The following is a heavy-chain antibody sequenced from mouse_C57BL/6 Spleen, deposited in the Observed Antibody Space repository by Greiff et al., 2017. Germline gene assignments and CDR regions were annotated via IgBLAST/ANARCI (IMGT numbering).Heavy chain of an antibody. CDR2: IHPNSGST. CDR3: ARLDDYYGAWFAY. CDR1: GYTFTSYW. J-gene: IGHJ3*01. D-gene: IGHD1-1*01. V-gene: IGHV1-64*01. Sequence: VQLQQPGAELVKPGASVKLSCKASGYTFTSYWMHWVKQRPGQGLEWIGMIHPNSGSTNYNEKFKSKATLTVDKSSSTAYMQLSSLTSEDSAVYYCARLDDYYGAWFAYWGQGTLVTVSA.